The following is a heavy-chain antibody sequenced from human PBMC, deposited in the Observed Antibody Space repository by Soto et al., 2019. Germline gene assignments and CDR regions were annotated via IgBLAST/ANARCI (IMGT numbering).Heavy chain of an antibody. CDR3: ARGVDIVANEHSYSGIYV. J-gene: IGHJ6*02. D-gene: IGHD5-12*01. CDR1: GGTFSSYA. Sequence: WASVKLSCTASGGTFSSYAISWVRQAPGQGLEWMGGIIPIFGTANYAQKFQGRVTITADESTSTAYMELSSLRSEDTAVYYCARGVDIVANEHSYSGIYVWGPRSPVSVSS. CDR2: IIPIFGTA. V-gene: IGHV1-69*13.